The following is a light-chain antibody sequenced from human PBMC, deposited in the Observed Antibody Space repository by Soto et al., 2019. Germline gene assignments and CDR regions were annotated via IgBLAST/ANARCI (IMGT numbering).Light chain of an antibody. CDR1: QSVSSSY. J-gene: IGKJ1*01. V-gene: IGKV3-20*01. CDR3: QQYGSSTS. CDR2: GAS. Sequence: EIVLTQSPGTLSLSPGEGATLSCRASQSVSSSYLAWYQQKPGQAPRLLTYGASFRATGIPDTFSGSGSGTDFTLTISRLDPEDFAVYYCQQYGSSTSFGQGTKVAIK.